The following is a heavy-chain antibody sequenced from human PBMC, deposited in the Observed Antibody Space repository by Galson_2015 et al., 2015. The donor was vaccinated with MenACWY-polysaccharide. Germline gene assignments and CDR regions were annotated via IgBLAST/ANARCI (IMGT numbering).Heavy chain of an antibody. CDR3: ARGPMYSGSYFAADY. CDR2: ISAYNGNT. Sequence: VKVSCKASGYPFSSFGFSWVRQAPGQGLEWMGWISAYNGNTNYAQNLQGRVTMTTDTSTSTAYMELRSLRSDDTAVYYCARGPMYSGSYFAADYWGQGTLVTVSS. D-gene: IGHD1-26*01. J-gene: IGHJ4*02. V-gene: IGHV1-18*01. CDR1: GYPFSSFG.